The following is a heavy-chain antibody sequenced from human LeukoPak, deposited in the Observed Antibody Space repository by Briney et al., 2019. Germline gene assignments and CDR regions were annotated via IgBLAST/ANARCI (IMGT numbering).Heavy chain of an antibody. D-gene: IGHD4-17*01. CDR2: ISSSSSTI. J-gene: IGHJ2*01. Sequence: PGGPLRLSCAASGFSFTSYSMNWFRQAPGKGLEWFSYISSSSSTIYYADSVKGRFTISRDNAENSLYLQMNSLRDEDTAVYYCARDWGGDYVTWYFDLWGRGTLVIVSS. CDR1: GFSFTSYS. CDR3: ARDWGGDYVTWYFDL. V-gene: IGHV3-48*02.